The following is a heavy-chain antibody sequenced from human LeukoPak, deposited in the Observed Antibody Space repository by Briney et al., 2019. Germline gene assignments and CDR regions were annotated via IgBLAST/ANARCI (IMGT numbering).Heavy chain of an antibody. CDR1: GGSINSYY. J-gene: IGHJ6*02. CDR2: VYNSGST. CDR3: ARLRSGMDV. Sequence: SETLSLTCTVSGGSINSYYWTWIRQPPGKGLEWIANVYNSGSTNYNPSLKSRVTISVDMFKNQFSLKLTSVTAADTAVYYCARLRSGMDVWGQGTTVSVSS. V-gene: IGHV4-59*01.